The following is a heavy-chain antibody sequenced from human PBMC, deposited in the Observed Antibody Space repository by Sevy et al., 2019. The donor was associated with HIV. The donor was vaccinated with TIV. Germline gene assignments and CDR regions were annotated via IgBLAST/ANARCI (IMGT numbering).Heavy chain of an antibody. CDR3: ALERLSSDVAEYFQH. V-gene: IGHV3-30*04. CDR1: GFTFSRYS. J-gene: IGHJ1*01. Sequence: GESLKISCAASGFTFSRYSMHWVRQAPGKGLEWVATISFDTSSKHYADSVKGRFTISRDNFQNSLFLQMNSLRPEDTAVYYCALERLSSDVAEYFQHWGQGTLVTVSS. D-gene: IGHD1-1*01. CDR2: ISFDTSSK.